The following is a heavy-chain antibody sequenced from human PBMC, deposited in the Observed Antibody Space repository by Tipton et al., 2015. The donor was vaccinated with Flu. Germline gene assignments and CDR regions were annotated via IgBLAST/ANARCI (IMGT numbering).Heavy chain of an antibody. CDR1: GDSISSRYY. V-gene: IGHV4-38-2*01. J-gene: IGHJ5*02. CDR2: VHQTGNS. D-gene: IGHD4-11*01. CDR3: ARRDYSNYVSEPKNWFDP. Sequence: TLSLTCAVSGDSISSRYYWAWIRQPPGKGLVWIRNVHQTGNSDYNPSLMSRVTIAVDRPKNQFSLRLTSVSAADTAVYYCARRDYSNYVSEPKNWFDPWGQGTRVTVSS.